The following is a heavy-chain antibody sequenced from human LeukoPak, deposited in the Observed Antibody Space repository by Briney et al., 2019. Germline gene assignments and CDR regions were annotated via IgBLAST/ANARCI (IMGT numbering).Heavy chain of an antibody. D-gene: IGHD2-21*01. Sequence: GGSLRLSCVGSGFTFRSHAMSWVRQAPEKGPEFVSGIYENGGTTYYADSVKGRFSISRDNSKNTLYLQMDSLRGEDTAVYYFAKDFRIGYSAHFDYWGQGALVTVSS. CDR1: GFTFRSHA. V-gene: IGHV3-23*01. CDR2: IYENGGTT. CDR3: AKDFRIGYSAHFDY. J-gene: IGHJ4*02.